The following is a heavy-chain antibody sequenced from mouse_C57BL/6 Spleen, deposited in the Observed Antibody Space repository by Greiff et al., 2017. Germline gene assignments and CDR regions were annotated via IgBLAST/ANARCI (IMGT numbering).Heavy chain of an antibody. CDR3: ARQGGSSGFLFAG. V-gene: IGHV5-17*01. CDR1: GFTFSDYG. D-gene: IGHD3-1*01. CDR2: ISSGSSTI. Sequence: EVMLVESGGGLVKPGGSLKLSCAASGFTFSDYGMHWVRQAPEKGLEWVAYISSGSSTIYYADKVKGRFTISRDNATNTLFLQMTSLRSEDTAMYYCARQGGSSGFLFAGWGQATLVTVSA. J-gene: IGHJ3*01.